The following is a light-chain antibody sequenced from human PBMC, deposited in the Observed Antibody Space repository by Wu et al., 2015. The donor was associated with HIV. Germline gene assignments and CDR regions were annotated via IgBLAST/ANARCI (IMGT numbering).Light chain of an antibody. CDR1: QNVSSSY. CDR3: QQYGSSPGT. CDR2: GAS. J-gene: IGKJ1*01. Sequence: TLSCRASQNVSSSYLAWYQQKPGQAPRLLIYGASSRATGIPDRFSGSGSGTDFTLTISRLEPEDFAVYYCQQYGSSPGTFGQGTKVEIK. V-gene: IGKV3-20*01.